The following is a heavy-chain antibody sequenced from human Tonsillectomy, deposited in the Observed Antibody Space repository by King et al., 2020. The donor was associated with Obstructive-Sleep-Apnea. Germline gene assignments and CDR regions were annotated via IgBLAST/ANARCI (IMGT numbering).Heavy chain of an antibody. CDR1: GYALTSYA. V-gene: IGHV1-3*01. CDR2: INAGDDNT. J-gene: IGHJ6*02. CDR3: ARDPGGGGVTTYGMDV. Sequence: QLVQSGAEVKKPGASVKVSCKASGYALTSYAMHWVRQAPGQSLEWMGWINAGDDNTKYSQKFQGRVTITRDTSVSSAYMELSSLTSEDTAVYYCARDPGGGGVTTYGMDVWGQGTTVTVSS. D-gene: IGHD2-21*02.